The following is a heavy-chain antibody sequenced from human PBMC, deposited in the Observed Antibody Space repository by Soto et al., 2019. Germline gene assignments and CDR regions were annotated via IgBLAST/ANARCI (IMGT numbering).Heavy chain of an antibody. CDR1: GFTFSSSG. D-gene: IGHD4-17*01. CDR2: IWYDGSNK. J-gene: IGHJ5*02. CDR3: ARATKGDYANWFDP. Sequence: QPGGSLRLSCAASGFTFSSSGMHWVRQAPGKGLEWVAVIWYDGSNKYYADSVKGRFTISRDNSKNTLYLQMNSLRAEDTAVYYCARATKGDYANWFDPWGQGTLVTVSS. V-gene: IGHV3-33*01.